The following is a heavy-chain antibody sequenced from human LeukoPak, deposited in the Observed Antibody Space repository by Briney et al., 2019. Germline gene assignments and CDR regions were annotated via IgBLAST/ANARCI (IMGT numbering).Heavy chain of an antibody. CDR2: ISHGGST. Sequence: SETLSLTCAAYGGSFRGYYCNWIRQPPGKRLEWIGEISHGGSTNYNPSIKSRVIISVEPSKNQFSLKLSSVTAADTAVYYCARGERWLQSDYYYYGMDVWGQETTVSVS. CDR3: ARGERWLQSDYYYYGMDV. CDR1: GGSFRGYY. J-gene: IGHJ6*02. V-gene: IGHV4-34*01. D-gene: IGHD5-24*01.